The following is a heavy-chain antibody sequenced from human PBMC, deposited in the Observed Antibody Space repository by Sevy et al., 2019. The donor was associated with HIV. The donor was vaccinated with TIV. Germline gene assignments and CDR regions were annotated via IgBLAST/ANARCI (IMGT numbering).Heavy chain of an antibody. CDR3: VVGYCSSTSCYTFDY. Sequence: ASVKVSCKASGYTFTSYGISWVRQAPGQGLEWMGWISAYNGNTNYAQKLQGRVTMTTDTSTSTAYMELRSLRSDDTAVYYCVVGYCSSTSCYTFDYWGQGTLFTVSS. V-gene: IGHV1-18*01. CDR1: GYTFTSYG. J-gene: IGHJ4*02. CDR2: ISAYNGNT. D-gene: IGHD2-2*02.